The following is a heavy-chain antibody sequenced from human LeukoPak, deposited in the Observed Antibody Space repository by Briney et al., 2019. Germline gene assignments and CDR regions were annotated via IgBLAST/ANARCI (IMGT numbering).Heavy chain of an antibody. CDR2: IYYSGST. J-gene: IGHJ5*02. CDR1: GGSISSGDYY. CDR3: ARAGLERCSGGSCYANWFDP. V-gene: IGHV4-30-4*01. Sequence: PSETLSLTCTVSGGSISSGDYYWSWIRQPPGKGLEWIGYIYYSGSTYYNPSLKSRVTISVDTSKNQFSLKLSSVTAADTAVYYCARAGLERCSGGSCYANWFDPWGQGTLVTVSS. D-gene: IGHD2-15*01.